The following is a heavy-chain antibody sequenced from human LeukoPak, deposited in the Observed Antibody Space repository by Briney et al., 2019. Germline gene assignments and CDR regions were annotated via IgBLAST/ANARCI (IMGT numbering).Heavy chain of an antibody. CDR2: IHNGGST. CDR3: ARGPYSRDFDAFDI. D-gene: IGHD3-22*01. Sequence: SETLSLTCTVSGGSISSSSHYWGWIRQPPGNGLEWIGNIHNGGSTYYNPSLESRVTMSVDTSKNQVSLRLTSVTAADTAVYYCARGPYSRDFDAFDIWGQGTMVTVSS. V-gene: IGHV4-39*01. J-gene: IGHJ3*02. CDR1: GGSISSSSHY.